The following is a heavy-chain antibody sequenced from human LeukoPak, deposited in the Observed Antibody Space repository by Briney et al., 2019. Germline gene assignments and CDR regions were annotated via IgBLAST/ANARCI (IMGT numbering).Heavy chain of an antibody. CDR3: ASLRCTNGVCYGGYYYDSSGQFDY. D-gene: IGHD2-8*01. J-gene: IGHJ4*02. CDR2: FYYSGST. Sequence: PSETLSLTCTVSAGSISSSSYYWGWIRQPPGKGLEWIGSFYYSGSTYYNPSLKGRVTISVDTSKNQFSLKLSSVTAADTAVYYCASLRCTNGVCYGGYYYDSSGQFDYWGQGTLVTVSS. V-gene: IGHV4-39*01. CDR1: AGSISSSSYY.